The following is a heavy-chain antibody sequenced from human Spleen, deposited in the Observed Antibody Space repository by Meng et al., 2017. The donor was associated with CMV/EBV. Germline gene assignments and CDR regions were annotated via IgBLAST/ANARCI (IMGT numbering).Heavy chain of an antibody. CDR1: GFTFKSYA. Sequence: GGSLRLSCAASGFTFKSYAMSWVRQAPGKGLEWVSVISASGGDTYYADSVKGRFTISRDNSKNTLYLQMNSLRAEDTAVYYCAKELGYSSGWSPIDYWGQGTLVTVSS. CDR2: ISASGGDT. V-gene: IGHV3-23*01. J-gene: IGHJ4*02. D-gene: IGHD6-19*01. CDR3: AKELGYSSGWSPIDY.